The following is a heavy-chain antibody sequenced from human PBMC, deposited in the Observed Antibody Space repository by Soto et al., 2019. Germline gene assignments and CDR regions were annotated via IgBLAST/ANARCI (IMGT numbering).Heavy chain of an antibody. CDR1: GFAFSNYA. V-gene: IGHV3-23*01. J-gene: IGHJ6*02. CDR2: ISDGAGAT. CDR3: ARERTSKGGMDI. Sequence: EVHLLESGGGLVQPGGSLRISCAASGFAFSNYAMTWVRQAPGKGLEWVSDISDGAGATHYADSVKGRFTITRDNAKNTLYLEMHSLTADDTAVYYCARERTSKGGMDIWGQGTTVTVSS.